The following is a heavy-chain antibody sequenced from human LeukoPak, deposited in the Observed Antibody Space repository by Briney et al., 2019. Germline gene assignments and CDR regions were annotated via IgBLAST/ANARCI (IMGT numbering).Heavy chain of an antibody. D-gene: IGHD4-17*01. J-gene: IGHJ2*01. V-gene: IGHV4-31*03. CDR1: GGSLSSGGYH. CDR3: ARASAPPTVTTSWYFDL. Sequence: TSETLSLTCTVSGGSLSSGGYHWTCLRQHPGNVLEWIGYIDYSGTTSYNPSLKSRVTMSVDTSKNQFSLKLSSVTAADTAVYYCARASAPPTVTTSWYFDLWGRGTLVTVSS. CDR2: IDYSGTT.